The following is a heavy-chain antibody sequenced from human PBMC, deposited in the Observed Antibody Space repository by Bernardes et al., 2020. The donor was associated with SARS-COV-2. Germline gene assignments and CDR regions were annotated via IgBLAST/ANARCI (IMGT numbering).Heavy chain of an antibody. J-gene: IGHJ6*02. Sequence: GRSLRLSCAGSGFDFRDYWMTWVRQAPGKGLEWVANIKRDVSETYYVDSVKGRFTISRDNAKNLVFLQMNSLRAEDTAVFYCVRSAGMDVWGQGTMVTVSS. CDR3: VRSAGMDV. V-gene: IGHV3-7*03. CDR1: GFDFRDYW. CDR2: IKRDVSET.